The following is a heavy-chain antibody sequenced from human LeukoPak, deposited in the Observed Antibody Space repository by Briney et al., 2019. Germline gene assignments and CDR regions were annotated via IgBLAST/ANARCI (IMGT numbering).Heavy chain of an antibody. CDR1: GGSIRSYY. CDR3: ARDKKDYYDSSGYYYFAFDI. CDR2: IYYSGST. Sequence: SGTLSLTCTVSGGSIRSYYWSWIRQPPGKGLEWIGYIYYSGSTNNNPSLKSRVTISVDTSKNQFSLKLSSVTAADTAVYYCARDKKDYYDSSGYYYFAFDIWGQGTMVNVSS. J-gene: IGHJ3*02. D-gene: IGHD3-22*01. V-gene: IGHV4-59*01.